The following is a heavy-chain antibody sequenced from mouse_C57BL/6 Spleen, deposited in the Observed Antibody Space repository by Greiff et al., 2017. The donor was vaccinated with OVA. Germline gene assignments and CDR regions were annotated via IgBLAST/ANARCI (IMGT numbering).Heavy chain of an antibody. Sequence: EVQLQQSGPVLVKPGASVKMSCKASGYTFTDYYMNWVKQSHGKSLEWIGVINPYNGGTSYNQKFKGKATLTVDKSSSTAYMELNSLTSEDSAVYYCARELRGYAMDYWGQGTSVTVSS. V-gene: IGHV1-19*01. CDR1: GYTFTDYY. J-gene: IGHJ4*01. CDR2: INPYNGGT. CDR3: ARELRGYAMDY. D-gene: IGHD2-12*01.